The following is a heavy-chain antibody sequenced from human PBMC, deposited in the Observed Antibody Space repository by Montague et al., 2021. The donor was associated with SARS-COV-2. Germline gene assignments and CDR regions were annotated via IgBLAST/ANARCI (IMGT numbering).Heavy chain of an antibody. Sequence: SLRLSCAASGLTVSSNYMNWVRQAPVKGLEWVSVIYSGGSTYYAXSVKGRFTISRDNSKNTLYLQMNSVRAEDTAVYYCARGGRYYDSRGYGDAFDIWGQGTMVTVSS. CDR2: IYSGGST. J-gene: IGHJ3*02. V-gene: IGHV3-66*01. CDR3: ARGGRYYDSRGYGDAFDI. CDR1: GLTVSSNY. D-gene: IGHD3-22*01.